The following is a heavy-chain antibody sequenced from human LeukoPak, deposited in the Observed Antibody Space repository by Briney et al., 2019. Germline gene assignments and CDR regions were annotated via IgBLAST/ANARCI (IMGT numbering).Heavy chain of an antibody. Sequence: GGSLRLSRAASRFTFSSYSMYWVRQAPGKGLEWVSSISSSSSYIYYADSVKGRFTISRDNAKNTLFLQMNSVRADDTAVYHCAIDMTGYYDYWGLRTLVTVSS. CDR2: ISSSSSYI. CDR3: AIDMTGYYDY. CDR1: RFTFSSYS. J-gene: IGHJ4*02. V-gene: IGHV3-21*01. D-gene: IGHD3-9*01.